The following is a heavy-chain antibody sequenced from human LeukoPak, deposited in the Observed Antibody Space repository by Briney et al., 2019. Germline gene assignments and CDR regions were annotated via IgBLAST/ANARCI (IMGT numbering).Heavy chain of an antibody. J-gene: IGHJ3*02. Sequence: ASVKVSCKASGYTFTSHGISWVRQAPGQGLEWMGWISAYNGNTNYAQKLQGRVTMTTDTSTSTAYMELRSLRSDDTAVYYCARADIVVVVAANPHAFDIWGQGTMVTVSS. CDR1: GYTFTSHG. CDR3: ARADIVVVVAANPHAFDI. V-gene: IGHV1-18*01. D-gene: IGHD2-15*01. CDR2: ISAYNGNT.